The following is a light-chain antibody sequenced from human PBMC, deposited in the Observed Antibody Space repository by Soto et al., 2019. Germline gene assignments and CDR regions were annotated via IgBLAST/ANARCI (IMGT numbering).Light chain of an antibody. J-gene: IGKJ4*01. Sequence: EIVLTQSPGTLSLSPGERATLSCRASLSVSSSYLAWYQRKPGQAPRLLIHGASTRAAGISDRFSGSGSGTDFTLTISRLEPEDFAVYYCQQYGSLITFGGGTKVDIK. CDR3: QQYGSLIT. CDR1: LSVSSSY. CDR2: GAS. V-gene: IGKV3-20*01.